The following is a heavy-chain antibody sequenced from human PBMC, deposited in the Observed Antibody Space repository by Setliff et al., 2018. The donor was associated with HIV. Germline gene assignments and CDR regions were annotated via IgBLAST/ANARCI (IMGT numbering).Heavy chain of an antibody. V-gene: IGHV1-18*01. J-gene: IGHJ6*02. Sequence: ASVKVSCKPSGYTFTAYGLSWVRQAPGQGLEWMGWISTYSDETSYAQKLQGRVTMTTDTSTSAAYMELRRLRFDDTAVYYCARDVEHMMDVWGQGTTVTVSS. CDR1: GYTFTAYG. CDR2: ISTYSDET. CDR3: ARDVEHMMDV.